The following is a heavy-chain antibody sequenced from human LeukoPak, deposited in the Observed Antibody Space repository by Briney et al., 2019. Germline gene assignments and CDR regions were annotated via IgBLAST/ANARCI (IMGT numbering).Heavy chain of an antibody. Sequence: ASVKVSCKASGYTFTSYDINWVRQATGQGLEWMGWMNPKSGNTGHAQKFQGRVTITADESTSTAYKELSSLRSEDTAVYYCARDSPHFDYWGQGTLVTVSS. J-gene: IGHJ4*02. D-gene: IGHD2-15*01. CDR2: MNPKSGNT. CDR1: GYTFTSYD. CDR3: ARDSPHFDY. V-gene: IGHV1-8*03.